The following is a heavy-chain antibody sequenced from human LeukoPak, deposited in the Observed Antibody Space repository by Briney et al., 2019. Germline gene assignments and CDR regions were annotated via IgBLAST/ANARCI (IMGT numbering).Heavy chain of an antibody. Sequence: SETLSLTCTVSGDPISSYSDYTNYKWTWIRQPPGKGLEWIGNIYYSGNTKQNPFLRSRVTISVDTSKNQFSLKLSSVTAADTAVYFCARAPEYSSTSDHYYYYMDVWGKGTTVTVSS. J-gene: IGHJ6*03. V-gene: IGHV4-61*01. CDR1: GDPISSYSDY. CDR2: IYYSGNT. CDR3: ARAPEYSSTSDHYYYYMDV. D-gene: IGHD6-6*01.